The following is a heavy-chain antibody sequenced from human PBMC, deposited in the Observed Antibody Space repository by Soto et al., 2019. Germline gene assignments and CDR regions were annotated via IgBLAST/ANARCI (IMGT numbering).Heavy chain of an antibody. J-gene: IGHJ4*02. CDR1: GFTFSGYS. Sequence: GGSLRRACEDSGFTFSGYSINWVRQAPGKVLEWVSSISSSSSYIYYADSVKGRFTISRDNAKNSLYLQMNSLRAEDTAVYYCAKANQKRATVPQNPIDYWGQGTLVTVSS. CDR3: AKANQKRATVPQNPIDY. D-gene: IGHD4-4*01. CDR2: ISSSSSYI. V-gene: IGHV3-21*01.